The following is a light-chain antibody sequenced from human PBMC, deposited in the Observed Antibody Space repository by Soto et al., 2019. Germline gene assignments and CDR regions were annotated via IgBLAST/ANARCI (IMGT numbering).Light chain of an antibody. CDR3: QQSYTTSWT. V-gene: IGKV1-39*01. Sequence: DIPMTQSPSSLSASVGDRVTITCRASQSISRYLNWFQQKQGKAPKLLIYAASSLQSGVPSRFSGSGSGTDFTLTISSLQPDDFATYYCQQSYTTSWTFGQGTKVEIK. J-gene: IGKJ1*01. CDR2: AAS. CDR1: QSISRY.